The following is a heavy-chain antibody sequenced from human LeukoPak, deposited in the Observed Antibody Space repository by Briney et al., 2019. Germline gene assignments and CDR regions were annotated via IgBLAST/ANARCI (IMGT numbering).Heavy chain of an antibody. CDR1: GASVSSASY. CDR3: ARSRAFNSGAFDP. Sequence: PSETLSLTCTVSGASVSSASYWSWIRQPPGKGVEWIAHIYNGVNTNYNPSLKSRVTISVDTSKNQFSLRLNSVTAADTAVYYCARSRAFNSGAFDPWGQGSLVTVSS. J-gene: IGHJ5*02. CDR2: IYNGVNT. V-gene: IGHV4-61*01. D-gene: IGHD1-26*01.